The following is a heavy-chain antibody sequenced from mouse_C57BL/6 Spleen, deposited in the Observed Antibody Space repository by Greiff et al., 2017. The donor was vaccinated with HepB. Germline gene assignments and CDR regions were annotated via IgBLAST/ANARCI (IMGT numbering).Heavy chain of an antibody. Sequence: QVQLKESGPELVKPGASVKISCKASGYAFSSSWMNWVKQRPGKGLEWIGRIYPGDGDTNYNGKFKGKATLTADKSSSTAYMQLSSLTSEDSAVYFCELGRLMDYWGQGTSVTVSS. V-gene: IGHV1-82*01. CDR1: GYAFSSSW. J-gene: IGHJ4*01. D-gene: IGHD4-1*01. CDR2: IYPGDGDT. CDR3: ELGRLMDY.